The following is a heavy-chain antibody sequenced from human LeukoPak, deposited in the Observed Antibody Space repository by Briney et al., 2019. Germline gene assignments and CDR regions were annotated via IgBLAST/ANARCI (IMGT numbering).Heavy chain of an antibody. CDR2: MNPNSGNT. Sequence: ASVKVSCKASGYTFTSYDINWVRQAPGQGLEWMGWMNPNSGNTGYAQNFQGRVTMTRNTSISTAYMELSSLRSDDMAVYYCARSLHMVRGLIGYWGQGTLVIVSS. J-gene: IGHJ4*02. CDR3: ARSLHMVRGLIGY. D-gene: IGHD3-10*01. CDR1: GYTFTSYD. V-gene: IGHV1-8*01.